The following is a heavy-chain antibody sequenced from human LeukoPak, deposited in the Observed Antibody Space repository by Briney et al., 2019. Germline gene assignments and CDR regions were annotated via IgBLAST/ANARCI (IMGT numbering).Heavy chain of an antibody. D-gene: IGHD6-13*01. CDR1: GGSISSYY. Sequence: SQTLSLTCTVSGGSISSYYWSWIRQPPGKGLEWIGFIYYSGSTNYNPSLKSRVTISVDTSENQFFLNLRSVTAADTAVYYCARVPRIEAGATGDWFDPWGQGTVVTVSS. CDR3: ARVPRIEAGATGDWFDP. J-gene: IGHJ5*02. V-gene: IGHV4-59*01. CDR2: IYYSGST.